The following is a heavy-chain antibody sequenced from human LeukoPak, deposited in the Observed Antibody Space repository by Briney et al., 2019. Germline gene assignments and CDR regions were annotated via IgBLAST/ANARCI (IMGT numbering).Heavy chain of an antibody. CDR3: ARVLGFTWFDP. D-gene: IGHD2-15*01. CDR1: GFTFSNYG. V-gene: IGHV3-30*03. CDR2: ISYDGSNK. Sequence: GRSLRLSCAASGFTFSNYGMHWVRQAPGKGLEWVAGISYDGSNKYYADSVKGRFTISRDNSKNTLYLQMNSLRTEDTAVYHCARVLGFTWFDPWGQGTLVTVSS. J-gene: IGHJ5*02.